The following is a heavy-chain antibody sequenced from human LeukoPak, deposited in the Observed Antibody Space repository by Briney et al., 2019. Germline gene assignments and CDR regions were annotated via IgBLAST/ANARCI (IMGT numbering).Heavy chain of an antibody. CDR1: GYSFTSYG. V-gene: IGHV1-18*01. J-gene: IGHJ6*03. D-gene: IGHD1-26*01. CDR3: ARVGATYYYYMDV. Sequence: GASVKVSCKASGYSFTSYGLNWVRQAPGQGLEWMGWISAYNGNTNYAQKLQGRVTMTTDTSTSTAYMELRSLRSDDTAVYYCARVGATYYYYMDVWGKGTTVTVSS. CDR2: ISAYNGNT.